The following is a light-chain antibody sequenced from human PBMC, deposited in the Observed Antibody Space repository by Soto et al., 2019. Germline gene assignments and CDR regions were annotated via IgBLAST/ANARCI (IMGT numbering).Light chain of an antibody. CDR2: DAS. J-gene: IGKJ5*01. V-gene: IGKV3-11*01. CDR1: RSVSSY. CDR3: QQRSNWPIT. Sequence: IVLTQAPATLSLSPGESATLSCRATRSVSSYLAWYQQKPGQAPRLLIYDASSRPTDIPARFSGSGYGTDFNLTISSLEPEDFALYYCQQRSNWPITFGQGTRLEIK.